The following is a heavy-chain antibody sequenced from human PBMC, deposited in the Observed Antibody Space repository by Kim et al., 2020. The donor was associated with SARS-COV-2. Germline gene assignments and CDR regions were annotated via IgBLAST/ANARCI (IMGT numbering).Heavy chain of an antibody. D-gene: IGHD2-2*01. CDR3: ARGSNPDY. CDR2: GSNK. J-gene: IGHJ4*02. V-gene: IGHV3-33*01. Sequence: GSNKDYADSVKGRFTISRDKSKNTLYLQMNSLRAEDTAVYYCARGSNPDYWGQGTLVTVSS.